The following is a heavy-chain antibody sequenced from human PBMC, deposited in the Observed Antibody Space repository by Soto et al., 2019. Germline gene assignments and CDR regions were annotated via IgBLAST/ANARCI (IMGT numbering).Heavy chain of an antibody. D-gene: IGHD1-1*01. J-gene: IGHJ4*02. V-gene: IGHV1-24*01. CDR3: AAGGTRWLHSPFDY. Sequence: QVQLLQSGAEVKKPGASVKVSCKVSGHTLTELSMHWVRQAPGRGLEWMGGFDPEDGETIFAQKFQGRVTMTEDTSTASPYMEWTSMRSEDTAVYYCAAGGTRWLHSPFDYWGQGTLVTISS. CDR1: GHTLTELS. CDR2: FDPEDGET.